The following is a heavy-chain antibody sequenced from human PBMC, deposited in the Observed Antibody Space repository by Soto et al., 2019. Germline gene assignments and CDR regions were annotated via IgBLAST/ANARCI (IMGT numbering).Heavy chain of an antibody. CDR1: GFIFSNYA. Sequence: QLHLVESGGGVVQPGNSLRLSCTASGFIFSNYAMHWVRQAPGKVLEWVALISYDGRHIYYADSVKGRFAISRDNSKNTLDLVMNSLRREDTAMYYCARDVSDYVLDVWGQGTTVNVSS. CDR3: ARDVSDYVLDV. D-gene: IGHD4-17*01. CDR2: ISYDGRHI. J-gene: IGHJ6*02. V-gene: IGHV3-30*09.